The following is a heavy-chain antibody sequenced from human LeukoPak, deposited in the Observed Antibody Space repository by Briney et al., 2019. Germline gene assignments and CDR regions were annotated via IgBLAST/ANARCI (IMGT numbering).Heavy chain of an antibody. CDR3: ARQVVVVPAAIALGDNWFDP. Sequence: SESLSLTCAVSGYSISSGYYWGWIRQPPGKGLEWIGSIYHSGSTYYNPSLKSRVTISVDTSKNQFSVELCSVTAADTAVYYCARQVVVVPAAIALGDNWFDPWGQGTLVTVSS. J-gene: IGHJ5*02. V-gene: IGHV4-38-2*01. CDR2: IYHSGST. D-gene: IGHD2-2*01. CDR1: GYSISSGYY.